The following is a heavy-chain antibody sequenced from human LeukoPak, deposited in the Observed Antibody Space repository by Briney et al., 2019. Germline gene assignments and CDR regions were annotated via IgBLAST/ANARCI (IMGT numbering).Heavy chain of an antibody. D-gene: IGHD3-10*01. J-gene: IGHJ4*02. Sequence: PSETLSLTCTVSGGSISTSSYYWGWIRQPPGKGLEWIESIYHSRSTYYNASLKSRATISADTSKNQFSLKLSSVTAADTAVYYCARHRWMEVYGSGSYYVDYWGQGTLVTVSS. CDR3: ARHRWMEVYGSGSYYVDY. V-gene: IGHV4-39*01. CDR1: GGSISTSSYY. CDR2: IYHSRST.